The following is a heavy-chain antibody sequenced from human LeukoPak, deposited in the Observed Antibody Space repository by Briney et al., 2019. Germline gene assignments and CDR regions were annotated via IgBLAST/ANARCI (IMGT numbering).Heavy chain of an antibody. CDR1: GFTFSSYS. J-gene: IGHJ3*02. Sequence: GGSLRLSCAASGFTFSSYSMNWVRQAPGKGLEWVSSISSSSSYIYYADSVKGRFTISRDNAKSSLYLQMNSLRAGDTAVYYCARDLGYYDSSGPTYAFDIWGQGTMVTVSS. CDR2: ISSSSSYI. D-gene: IGHD3-22*01. CDR3: ARDLGYYDSSGPTYAFDI. V-gene: IGHV3-21*01.